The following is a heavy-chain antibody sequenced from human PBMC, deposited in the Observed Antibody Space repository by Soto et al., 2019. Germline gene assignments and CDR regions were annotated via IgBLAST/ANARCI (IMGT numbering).Heavy chain of an antibody. V-gene: IGHV4-39*01. CDR1: GGSISSSSYY. CDR3: ASQRTYYYDSSGYYLDY. D-gene: IGHD3-22*01. J-gene: IGHJ4*02. CDR2: IYYSGST. Sequence: KTSETLSLTCTVSGGSISSSSYYWGWLRQPPGKGLEWIGSIYYSGSTYYNPSLKSRVTISVDTSKNQFSLKLSSVTAADTAVYYCASQRTYYYDSSGYYLDYWGQGTLVTVSS.